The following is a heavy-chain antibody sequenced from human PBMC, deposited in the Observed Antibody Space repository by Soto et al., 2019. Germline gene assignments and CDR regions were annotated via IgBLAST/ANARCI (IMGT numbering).Heavy chain of an antibody. J-gene: IGHJ4*02. CDR1: GFTFSSYG. Sequence: GGSLRLSCAASGFTFSSYGMHWVRQAPGKGLEWVAVISYDGSNKYYADSVKGRFTISRDNSKNTLYLQMNSLRAEDTAVYYCARRDSSGYSLDYWGQGTLVTVSS. V-gene: IGHV3-30*03. CDR3: ARRDSSGYSLDY. D-gene: IGHD3-22*01. CDR2: ISYDGSNK.